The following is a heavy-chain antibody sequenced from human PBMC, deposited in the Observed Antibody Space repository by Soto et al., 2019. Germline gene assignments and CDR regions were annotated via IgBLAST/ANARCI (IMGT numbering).Heavy chain of an antibody. D-gene: IGHD3-10*01. J-gene: IGHJ4*02. Sequence: EVQLVESGGGLVKPGASLRLSCVASGFTFKNYNKNWVRQAPGKGLEWVSSIGGTDTFTYYADSVKGRFSISRDNAKSSLFLQMNSLRAEDTAVYFCVRDGSLLGLTRWGQGTLVTVSS. CDR2: IGGTDTFT. V-gene: IGHV3-21*01. CDR1: GFTFKNYN. CDR3: VRDGSLLGLTR.